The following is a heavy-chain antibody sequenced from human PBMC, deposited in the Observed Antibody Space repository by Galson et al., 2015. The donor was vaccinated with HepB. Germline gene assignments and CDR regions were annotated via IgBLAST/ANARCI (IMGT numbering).Heavy chain of an antibody. CDR2: ISTSSSTI. CDR3: VRVAGQYSSTWYFDY. CDR1: GFSFSTYS. J-gene: IGHJ4*02. D-gene: IGHD6-13*01. Sequence: SLRLSCAGSGFSFSTYSMNWVRQAPGKGLEWVSYISTSSSTIYYADSLKGRFTVSRDDAKNSLYLQINSLRAEDTAVYYCVRVAGQYSSTWYFDYWGQGTLVTVSS. V-gene: IGHV3-48*01.